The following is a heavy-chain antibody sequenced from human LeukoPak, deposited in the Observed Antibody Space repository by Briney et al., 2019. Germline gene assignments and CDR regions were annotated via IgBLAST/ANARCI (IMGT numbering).Heavy chain of an antibody. Sequence: PSETLSLTCTVSGGSINRSDYYWAWVRQSPGKGLDWIGSIYYSGSTYYSPSLKSRVTISVDTSKNQFSLKLRFVTATDTAVYYCARLSKPPPTSYIDYEGGLGRDWGRGILVTVSS. J-gene: IGHJ4*02. CDR3: ARLSKPPPTSYIDYEGGLGRD. D-gene: IGHD4-17*01. CDR1: GGSINRSDYY. V-gene: IGHV4-39*01. CDR2: IYYSGST.